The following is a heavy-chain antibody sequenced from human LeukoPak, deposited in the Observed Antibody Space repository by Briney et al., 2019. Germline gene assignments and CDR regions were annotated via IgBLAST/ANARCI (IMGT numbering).Heavy chain of an antibody. V-gene: IGHV4-59*08. CDR1: AASISTYY. CDR2: VYYTGYT. D-gene: IGHD3-22*01. CDR3: ARGTWSSGMNMRGYYFDY. J-gene: IGHJ4*02. Sequence: SETLSLTCTVSAASISTYYWTWIRQPPGKGLEWLGCVYYTGYTAYNPSLTSRVTISLDTSKNQFSLRLSSVTAADTAVYYCARGTWSSGMNMRGYYFDYWGQGALVTVSS.